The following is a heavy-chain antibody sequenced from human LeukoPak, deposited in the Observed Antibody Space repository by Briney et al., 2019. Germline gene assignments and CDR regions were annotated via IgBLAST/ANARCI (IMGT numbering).Heavy chain of an antibody. CDR3: ARGQIGSSWYSPFDY. CDR2: INHSGST. Sequence: SETLSLTCAVYGGSFSGYYWSWIHQPPGKGLEWIGEINHSGSTNYNPSLKSRVTISVDTSKNQFSLKLSSVNAADTAVYYCARGQIGSSWYSPFDYWGQGTRVTVSS. V-gene: IGHV4-34*01. CDR1: GGSFSGYY. J-gene: IGHJ4*02. D-gene: IGHD6-13*01.